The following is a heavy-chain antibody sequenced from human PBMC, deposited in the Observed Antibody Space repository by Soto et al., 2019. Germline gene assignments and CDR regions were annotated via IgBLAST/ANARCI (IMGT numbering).Heavy chain of an antibody. D-gene: IGHD2-8*01. CDR2: INPKSGGT. CDR1: GYNLTDNH. J-gene: IGHJ6*02. CDR3: ARGDSTDCSNGVCSFFYNHDMDV. V-gene: IGHV1-2*04. Sequence: APMKGLSKASGYNLTDNHIHWGRQDPGKGLEWLGLINPKSGGTSTAQKFQGWVTMTTDTSISTASMELTRLTSDDTAIYYCARGDSTDCSNGVCSFFYNHDMDVWGQGTTVTV.